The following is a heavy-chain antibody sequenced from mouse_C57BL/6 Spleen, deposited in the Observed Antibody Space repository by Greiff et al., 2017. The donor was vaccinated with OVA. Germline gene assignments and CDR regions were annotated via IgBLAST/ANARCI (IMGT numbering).Heavy chain of an antibody. D-gene: IGHD2-4*01. CDR3: ARSDYDGVFFAY. V-gene: IGHV1-26*01. CDR1: GYTFTDYY. J-gene: IGHJ3*01. CDR2: INPNNGGT. Sequence: EVQLQQSGPELVKPGASVKISCKASGYTFTDYYMNWVKQSHGKSLEWIGDINPNNGGTSYNQKFKGKATLTVDKSSSTAYMELRSLTSEDSAVYYCARSDYDGVFFAYWGQGTLVTVSA.